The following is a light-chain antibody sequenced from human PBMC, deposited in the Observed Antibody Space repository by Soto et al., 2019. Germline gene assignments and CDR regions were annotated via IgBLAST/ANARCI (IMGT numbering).Light chain of an antibody. V-gene: IGLV1-40*01. CDR2: NNN. CDR3: QSYDSSLSGSV. Sequence: QPVLTQPPSVSGAPGQRVTVSCTGSSSNIGAGFDVHWYQQLPGTAPKVLIYNNNNRPSGVPDRFSGSKSGTSASLAITGLQAEDEADYYCQSYDSSLSGSVFGGGTKLTVL. CDR1: SSNIGAGFD. J-gene: IGLJ2*01.